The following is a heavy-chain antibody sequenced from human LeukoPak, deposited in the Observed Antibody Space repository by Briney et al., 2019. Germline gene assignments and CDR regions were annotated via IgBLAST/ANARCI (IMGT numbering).Heavy chain of an antibody. Sequence: GGSLRLSCAASGFTFSSYAMHWVRQAPGKGLEWVAVISYDGSNKYYADSVKGRFTISRDNSKNTLYLQMNSLRAEDTAVYYCARGRGHTQWLAHYDAFDIWGQGTMVTVSS. CDR1: GFTFSSYA. J-gene: IGHJ3*02. CDR3: ARGRGHTQWLAHYDAFDI. V-gene: IGHV3-30-3*01. CDR2: ISYDGSNK. D-gene: IGHD6-19*01.